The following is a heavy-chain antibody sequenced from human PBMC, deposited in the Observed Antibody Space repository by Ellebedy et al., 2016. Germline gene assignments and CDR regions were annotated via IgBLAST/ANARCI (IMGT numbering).Heavy chain of an antibody. J-gene: IGHJ4*02. CDR3: ARGVDYSFDH. CDR1: EFTFSSST. D-gene: IGHD2-21*01. Sequence: GGSLRLXXTASEFTFSSSTMNWVRQAPGRGLEWISYISTNGATIYYADSVKGRFTISRDNAKNSLFLQMNSLREEDTAVYYCARGVDYSFDHWGQGTLVTVSS. V-gene: IGHV3-48*02. CDR2: ISTNGATI.